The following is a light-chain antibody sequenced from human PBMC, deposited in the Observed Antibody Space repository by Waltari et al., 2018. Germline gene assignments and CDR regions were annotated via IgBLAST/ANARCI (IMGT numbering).Light chain of an antibody. CDR2: GVS. V-gene: IGLV2-14*01. CDR3: CSYTTSSTWV. J-gene: IGLJ2*01. CDR1: SSDVGGYNY. Sequence: QSAPTQPPSVSGSPGQSVTISCTGTSSDVGGYNYVSWYQQHPGKAPKLMIYGVSNRPSGVSDRLSGSKSGNTDSLTISGLQAEDEADYYCCSYTTSSTWVFGGGTRLTVL.